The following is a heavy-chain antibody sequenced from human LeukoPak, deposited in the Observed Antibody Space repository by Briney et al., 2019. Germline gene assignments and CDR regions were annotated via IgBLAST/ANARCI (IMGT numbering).Heavy chain of an antibody. V-gene: IGHV4-39*07. D-gene: IGHD5-18*01. J-gene: IGHJ5*02. CDR2: IYYSGST. CDR3: ARDHGYSYGPYNWFDP. CDR1: GGSISSSSYY. Sequence: PSETLSLTCTVSGGSISSSSYYWGWIRQPPGKGLEWIGSIYYSGSTYYNPSLKSRVTISVDTSKNQFSLKLSSVTAADTAVYYCARDHGYSYGPYNWFDPWGQGTLVTVSS.